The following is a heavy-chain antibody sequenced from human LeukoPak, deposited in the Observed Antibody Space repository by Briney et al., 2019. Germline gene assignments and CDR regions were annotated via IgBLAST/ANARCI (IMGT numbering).Heavy chain of an antibody. D-gene: IGHD6-19*01. Sequence: GGSLRLSCAASGFTFSSYTMHWVRQALDKGLEWVAVISHDGGNKYYADSVKGRFTISRDNSKNTLYLQMNGLRAEETAMYYCATPYTSGWSLYFDYWGQGTLVTVSS. V-gene: IGHV3-30-3*01. CDR3: ATPYTSGWSLYFDY. J-gene: IGHJ4*02. CDR2: ISHDGGNK. CDR1: GFTFSSYT.